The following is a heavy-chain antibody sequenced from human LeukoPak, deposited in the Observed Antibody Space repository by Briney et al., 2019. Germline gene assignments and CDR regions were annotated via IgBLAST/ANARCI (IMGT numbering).Heavy chain of an antibody. Sequence: GGSLRLSGAASGFTFSSYGMHWVRQAPGKGLEWVALIRYDGNNKHYADSVKGRFTIARDNSKNTLYLQMNSLRAEDTAVYYCATRHLDYSTSGPWGQGTLVTVSS. CDR3: ATRHLDYSTSGP. CDR2: IRYDGNNK. D-gene: IGHD6-6*01. V-gene: IGHV3-30*02. J-gene: IGHJ5*02. CDR1: GFTFSSYG.